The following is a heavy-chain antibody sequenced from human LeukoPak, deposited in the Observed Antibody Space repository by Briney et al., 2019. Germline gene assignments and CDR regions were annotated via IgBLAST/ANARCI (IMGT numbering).Heavy chain of an antibody. V-gene: IGHV3-48*03. D-gene: IGHD5-18*01. J-gene: IGHJ3*02. CDR2: ISSSGSTI. CDR1: GFTFSNFE. Sequence: PGESLRLSCAASGFTFSNFEMNWVRQAPGKGLEWVSYISSSGSTIHYADSVKGRFTISRDNAKNSLYLQMNSLRGEDTAVYYCAREASGYSYGLDAFDIWGQGTTVTVSS. CDR3: AREASGYSYGLDAFDI.